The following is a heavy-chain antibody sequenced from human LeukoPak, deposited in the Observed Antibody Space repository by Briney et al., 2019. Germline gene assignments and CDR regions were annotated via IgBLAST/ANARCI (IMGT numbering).Heavy chain of an antibody. CDR3: AREGSSSGWRPFDI. CDR1: GGSISSYY. Sequence: SETLSLTCSVSGGSISSYYWSWIRQPAGKGLEWIGRIKNSGNTNYNPSLKSRVTLSLDTSKNQFSLNLSSVTAADTAVYYCAREGSSSGWRPFDIWGQGTVVTVSS. D-gene: IGHD6-19*01. J-gene: IGHJ3*02. CDR2: IKNSGNT. V-gene: IGHV4-4*07.